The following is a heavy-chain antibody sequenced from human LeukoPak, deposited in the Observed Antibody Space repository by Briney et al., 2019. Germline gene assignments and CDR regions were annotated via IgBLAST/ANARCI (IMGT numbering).Heavy chain of an antibody. CDR3: AREYCSGGSCCKDGFDY. CDR1: GFSLSTSGMR. CDR2: IDWDDDK. J-gene: IGHJ4*02. V-gene: IGHV2-70*04. D-gene: IGHD2-15*01. Sequence: ESGPTLVNPTQTLTLTCTFSGFSLSTSGMRVSWIRQPPGKALEWLARIDWDDDKFYSTSLKTRLTISKDTSKNQVVLTMTNMDPVDTATYYCAREYCSGGSCCKDGFDYWGQGTLVTVSS.